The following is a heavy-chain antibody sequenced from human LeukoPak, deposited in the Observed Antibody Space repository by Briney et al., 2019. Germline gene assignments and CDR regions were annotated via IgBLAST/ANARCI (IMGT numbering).Heavy chain of an antibody. J-gene: IGHJ6*02. CDR2: IYYSGST. V-gene: IGHV4-31*03. CDR3: ARDEPSYGMDV. CDR1: GGSISSGGYY. Sequence: SETLSLTCTVSGGSISSGGYYWSWIRQHPGKGLEWIGYIYYSGSTYYNPSLKSRVTRSVDTSKNQFSLKLSSVTAADTAVYYRARDEPSYGMDVWGQGTTVTVSS.